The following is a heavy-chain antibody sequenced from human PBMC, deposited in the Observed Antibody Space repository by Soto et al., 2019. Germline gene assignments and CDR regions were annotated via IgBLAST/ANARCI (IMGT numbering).Heavy chain of an antibody. J-gene: IGHJ4*02. V-gene: IGHV1-69*06. CDR1: GANSNSYS. CDR3: ARDWRQMSRGGFFDY. Sequence: QVRLVQSGSEVKKPGSSVRLSCKVSGANSNSYSIAWVRQAPGQGLEWMGTTVPLSGTPNYAQKFLDRVTLTADKSTSTAYMELSILRSEDTGIYYCARDWRQMSRGGFFDYWGQGSLVSVSS. D-gene: IGHD3-16*01. CDR2: TVPLSGTP.